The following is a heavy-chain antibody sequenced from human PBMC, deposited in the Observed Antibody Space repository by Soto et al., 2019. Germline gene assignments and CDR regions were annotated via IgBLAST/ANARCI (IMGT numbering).Heavy chain of an antibody. Sequence: QVHLVQSGAEVKKPGSSVKVSCKASGGTFSSYAISWVRQAPGQGLEWMGGIIPIFGTPNYAQKFRGRVTITADESSTTTYMALSSLRSEDTAVYYCAIGPMATVTTIMNFDLWGRGTLVTVSS. CDR2: IIPIFGTP. D-gene: IGHD4-4*01. CDR1: GGTFSSYA. J-gene: IGHJ2*01. CDR3: AIGPMATVTTIMNFDL. V-gene: IGHV1-69*12.